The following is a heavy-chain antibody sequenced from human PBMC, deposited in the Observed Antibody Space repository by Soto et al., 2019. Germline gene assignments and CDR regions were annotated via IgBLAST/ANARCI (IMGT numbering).Heavy chain of an antibody. V-gene: IGHV1-69*01. CDR1: GGTLTNYA. CDR2: IIHRSGTA. CDR3: AFGNATSWLPVVYFHS. Sequence: VLLVQSGAEVKKPGSSVRVSCKDSGGTLTNYAISWVRQAPGQGLECMGGIIHRSGTANYAQNFPARVSIPADESTATAYMALRSLRSADTAVYYWAFGNATSWLPVVYFHSWGQGTRVTVSS. D-gene: IGHD2-15*01. J-gene: IGHJ4*02.